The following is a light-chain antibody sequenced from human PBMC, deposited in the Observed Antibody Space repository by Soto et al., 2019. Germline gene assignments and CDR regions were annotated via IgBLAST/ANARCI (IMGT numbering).Light chain of an antibody. CDR3: MQTREVPFT. CDR1: QSLLFSDGKTY. Sequence: DIVMTQTPLSLSVTPGQPASISCKSSQSLLFSDGKTYLYWYLQKSGQPPHLLIYEVSKRFSGVPDRFSASGSGTDFTLEISRVEAEDFGVYYCMQTREVPFTFGGGTKVDIK. V-gene: IGKV2D-29*01. J-gene: IGKJ4*01. CDR2: EVS.